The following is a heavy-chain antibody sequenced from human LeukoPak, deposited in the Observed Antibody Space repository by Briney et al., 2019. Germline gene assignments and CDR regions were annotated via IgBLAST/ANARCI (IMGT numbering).Heavy chain of an antibody. CDR2: IYSSGST. J-gene: IGHJ4*02. V-gene: IGHV4-59*08. CDR3: ARRPTGDPKFDY. D-gene: IGHD7-27*01. CDR1: GGSISNYF. Sequence: PSETLSLTCSVSGGSISNYFWTWIRQPPGKGLEWIGYIYSSGSTYYNPPLKSLVTISVDTSKNRFSLKLSTVTAADTAVYYCARRPTGDPKFDYWGQGTLVTVSS.